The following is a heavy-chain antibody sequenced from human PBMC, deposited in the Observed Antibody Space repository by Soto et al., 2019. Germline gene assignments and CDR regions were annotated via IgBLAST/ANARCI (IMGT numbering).Heavy chain of an antibody. Sequence: EVQLVESGGGLVQPGGSLRLSCAASGFIFNKDWMHWVRQAPGKGLVWVSRINEEGSGTSYAASVKGRFTISRDHATNTVSLQMNSRRVDDTAVYYCAIDILEIRGPGAMVTVSS. CDR2: INEEGSGT. CDR1: GFIFNKDW. CDR3: AIDILEI. J-gene: IGHJ3*01. V-gene: IGHV3-74*01.